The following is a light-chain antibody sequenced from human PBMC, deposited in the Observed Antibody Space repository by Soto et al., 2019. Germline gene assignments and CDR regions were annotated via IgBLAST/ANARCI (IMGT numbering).Light chain of an antibody. J-gene: IGLJ2*01. Sequence: QSALTQPASVSGSPGQSITISCTATSSDVGGYNYVSWYQQHPGKAPNLMIYEVSNRPSGVSDRFAGSKSGNTASLTISGLQTEDEADYYCSSYGTSPGVVFGGGTKLTVL. CDR3: SSYGTSPGVV. CDR2: EVS. CDR1: SSDVGGYNY. V-gene: IGLV2-14*01.